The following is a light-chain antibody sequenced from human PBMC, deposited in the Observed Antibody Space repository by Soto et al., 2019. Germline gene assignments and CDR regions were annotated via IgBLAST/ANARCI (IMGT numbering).Light chain of an antibody. J-gene: IGKJ4*01. CDR2: DAS. V-gene: IGKV3-11*01. CDR3: QQRSDWPST. Sequence: EIVLTQSPATLSLSPGERATLSCRASQSVSSYLAWYQQKPGQAPRLLIYDASNRATGIPARFSGSGSGTDFTLTISSLEPEDFAFYYCQQRSDWPSTFGVRTKVQIK. CDR1: QSVSSY.